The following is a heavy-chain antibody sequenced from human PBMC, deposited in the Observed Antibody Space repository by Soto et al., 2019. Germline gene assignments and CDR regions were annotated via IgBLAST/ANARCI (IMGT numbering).Heavy chain of an antibody. J-gene: IGHJ4*02. CDR3: SKFPYYYDSSGQYYYDY. CDR1: GFTFSSYA. D-gene: IGHD3-22*01. V-gene: IGHV3-23*01. Sequence: GGSLRLSCAASGFTFSSYAMSWVRQAPGKGLEWVSAISGSGGSTYYADSVKGRFTISRDNSKNTLYLQMNSLRTEDTAVYYCSKFPYYYDSSGQYYYDYWGQGTLVTVSS. CDR2: ISGSGGST.